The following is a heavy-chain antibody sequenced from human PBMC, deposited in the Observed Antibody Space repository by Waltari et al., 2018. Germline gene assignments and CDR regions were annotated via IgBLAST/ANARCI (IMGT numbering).Heavy chain of an antibody. Sequence: QLQLQESGPGLVKPSETLSLTCTVSGASVSSRIHYWGWIRQSPGKGLEWIGSIYYSGSTYYNPSLKSRVTISVDTSKNQFSLKLSSVTAADTAVYYCAREWLHNWFDPWGQGTLVTVSS. D-gene: IGHD3-22*01. J-gene: IGHJ5*02. V-gene: IGHV4-39*07. CDR1: GASVSSRIHY. CDR3: AREWLHNWFDP. CDR2: IYYSGST.